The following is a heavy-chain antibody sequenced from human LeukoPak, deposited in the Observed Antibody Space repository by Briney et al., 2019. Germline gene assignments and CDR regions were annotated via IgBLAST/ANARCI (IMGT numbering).Heavy chain of an antibody. CDR2: IYYSGST. Sequence: GSLRLSCAASGFTFSSYAMTWVRQAPGKGLEWIGSIYYSGSTYYNPSLKSRVTISVDTSKNQFSLKLSSVTAADTAVYYCASNRGVAYYYGMDVWGQGTTVTVSS. CDR3: ASNRGVAYYYGMDV. D-gene: IGHD1-14*01. CDR1: GFTFSSYA. V-gene: IGHV4-39*01. J-gene: IGHJ6*02.